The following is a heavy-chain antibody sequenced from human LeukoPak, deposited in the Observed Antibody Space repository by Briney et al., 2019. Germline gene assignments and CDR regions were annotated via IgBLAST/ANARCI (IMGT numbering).Heavy chain of an antibody. D-gene: IGHD6-13*01. CDR1: GGTFSSYA. Sequence: ASVKVSCKASGGTFSSYAISWARQAPGQGLEWMGRIIPILGIANYAQKFQGRVTITADKSTSTAYMELSSLRSEDTAVYYCANERSSSLLASYYFDYWGQGTLVTVSS. CDR2: IIPILGIA. V-gene: IGHV1-69*04. J-gene: IGHJ4*02. CDR3: ANERSSSLLASYYFDY.